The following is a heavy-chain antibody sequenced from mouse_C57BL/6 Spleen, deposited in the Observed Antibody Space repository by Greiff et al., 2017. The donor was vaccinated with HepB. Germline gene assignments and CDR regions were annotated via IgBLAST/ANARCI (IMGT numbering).Heavy chain of an antibody. CDR3: TRGNYDYDVDFDY. CDR1: GFNIKDDY. CDR2: IDPENGDT. V-gene: IGHV14-4*01. D-gene: IGHD2-4*01. J-gene: IGHJ2*01. Sequence: EVQLQQSGAELVRPGASVKLSCTASGFNIKDDYMHWVKQRPEQGLEWIGWIDPENGDTEYASKFQGKATITADTSSNTAYLQLSSLTSEDTAVYYCTRGNYDYDVDFDYWGQGTTLTVSS.